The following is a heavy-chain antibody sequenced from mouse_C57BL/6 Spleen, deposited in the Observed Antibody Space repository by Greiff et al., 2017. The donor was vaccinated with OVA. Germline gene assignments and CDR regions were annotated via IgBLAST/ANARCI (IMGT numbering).Heavy chain of an antibody. J-gene: IGHJ1*03. CDR3: ARTTTDWYFDV. D-gene: IGHD1-1*01. CDR2: IDPSDSYT. Sequence: QVQLQQSGAELVKPGASVKLSCKASGYTFTSYWMQWVKQRPGQGLEWIGEIDPSDSYTNYNQKFKGKATLTVDTSSSTAYMQLSSLTSEDSAVYYCARTTTDWYFDVWGTGTTVTVSS. CDR1: GYTFTSYW. V-gene: IGHV1-50*01.